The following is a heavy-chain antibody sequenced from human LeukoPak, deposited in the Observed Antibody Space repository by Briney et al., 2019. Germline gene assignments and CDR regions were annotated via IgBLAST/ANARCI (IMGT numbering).Heavy chain of an antibody. D-gene: IGHD1-14*01. Sequence: ESGPTLVNPTQTLTLTCTFSGFSLSTSGMCVSWIRQPPGKALGWLARIDWEDDKFYGTSLKTRLTISKGTSNNQVVLTMTNMDPVDTATYYCARSIPDKPYCFDYWGQGTLVTVSS. CDR1: GFSLSTSGMC. J-gene: IGHJ4*02. CDR3: ARSIPDKPYCFDY. CDR2: IDWEDDK. V-gene: IGHV2-70*17.